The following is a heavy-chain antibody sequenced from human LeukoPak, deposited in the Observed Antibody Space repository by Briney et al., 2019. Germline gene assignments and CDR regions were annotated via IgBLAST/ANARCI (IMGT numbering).Heavy chain of an antibody. Sequence: SVKVSCKASGGTFSSYAISWVRQAPGQGLEWMGGIIPILGTANYAQKFQGRVTITADESTSTAYMELSSLRSEDTAVYYCATSRMGYSYDLYFDYWGQGTLVTVSS. D-gene: IGHD5-18*01. J-gene: IGHJ4*02. CDR1: GGTFSSYA. CDR3: ATSRMGYSYDLYFDY. CDR2: IIPILGTA. V-gene: IGHV1-69*13.